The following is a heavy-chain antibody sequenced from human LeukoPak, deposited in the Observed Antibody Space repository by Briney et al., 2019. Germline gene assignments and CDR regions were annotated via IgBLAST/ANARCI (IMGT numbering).Heavy chain of an antibody. D-gene: IGHD1-26*01. Sequence: SETLSLTCTVSGGSISSYYWSWIRQPPGKGLEWIGYIYYSGSTNYNPSLKSRVTISVDTSKNQFSLKLSSVTAADTAVYYCATGGSGSYYRGFDYWGQGTLVTVSS. CDR2: IYYSGST. V-gene: IGHV4-59*01. CDR3: ATGGSGSYYRGFDY. CDR1: GGSISSYY. J-gene: IGHJ4*02.